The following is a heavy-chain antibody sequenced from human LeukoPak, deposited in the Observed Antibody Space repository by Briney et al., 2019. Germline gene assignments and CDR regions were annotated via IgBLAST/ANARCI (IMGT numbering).Heavy chain of an antibody. J-gene: IGHJ6*03. CDR2: ISGYNGHT. Sequence: ASVTVSCKASGYTFTNYGVSWVRQAPGQGLEWMGWISGYNGHTKYAQKLQGRVTMTRDTSISTAYMELSRLRSDDTAVYYCARVDCSSTSCYLGRHYYYMDVWGKGTTVTVSS. V-gene: IGHV1-18*01. CDR1: GYTFTNYG. D-gene: IGHD2-2*01. CDR3: ARVDCSSTSCYLGRHYYYMDV.